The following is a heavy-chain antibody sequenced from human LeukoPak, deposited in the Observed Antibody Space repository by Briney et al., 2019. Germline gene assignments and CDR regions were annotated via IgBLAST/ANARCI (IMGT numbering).Heavy chain of an antibody. CDR3: ARAPLYSGGSGWSIYYFYAMDV. V-gene: IGHV4-4*09. CDR2: IYTSGST. Sequence: SETLSLTCTVSGGSISSYYWSWIRQPPGKGLEWIGYIYTSGSTNYNPSIKSRVTISVDTSKNQFPLKLSSVTAADTAVYYCARAPLYSGGSGWSIYYFYAMDVWGQGTTVTVSS. CDR1: GGSISSYY. J-gene: IGHJ6*02. D-gene: IGHD6-19*01.